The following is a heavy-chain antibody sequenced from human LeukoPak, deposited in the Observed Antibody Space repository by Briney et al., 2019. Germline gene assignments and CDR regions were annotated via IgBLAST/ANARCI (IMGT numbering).Heavy chain of an antibody. CDR3: ERVDSSNWYESRGYFDY. CDR2: IYYTGST. V-gene: IGHV4-59*01. D-gene: IGHD6-13*01. J-gene: IGHJ4*02. Sequence: SETLSLTCTVSGGSISTYYWSCIRQPPGEGLENIGYIYYTGSTNYNPSLKSRVTISVHTSKNQFSLKMSSVTAADTAVYYCERVDSSNWYESRGYFDYWGQGPLVPVSS. CDR1: GGSISTYY.